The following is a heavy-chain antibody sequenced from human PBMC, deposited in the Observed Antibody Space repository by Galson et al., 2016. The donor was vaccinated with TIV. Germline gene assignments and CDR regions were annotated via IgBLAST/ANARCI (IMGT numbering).Heavy chain of an antibody. V-gene: IGHV3-30-3*01. Sequence: LRLSCAASGFTFGSYPMHWVRQAPGKGLEWVAFISYDGSEKYYADSVKGRFTISRVNSKNTLYLQMNSLRTEDAAIYSCARVFGDYYFDYWGQGTLVSVPS. J-gene: IGHJ4*02. CDR2: ISYDGSEK. D-gene: IGHD4-17*01. CDR3: ARVFGDYYFDY. CDR1: GFTFGSYP.